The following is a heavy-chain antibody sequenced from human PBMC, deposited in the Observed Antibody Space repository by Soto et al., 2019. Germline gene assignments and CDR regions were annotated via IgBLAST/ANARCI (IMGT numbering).Heavy chain of an antibody. CDR1: GGTFRNYP. D-gene: IGHD3-9*01. CDR2: IFPLTDIP. V-gene: IGHV1-69*02. J-gene: IGHJ4*02. Sequence: QVQLVQSGAEVKKPGSSVKVSCKASGGTFRNYPINWVRQAPGQGLEWMGSIFPLTDIPDYAQNFQSRLTISAEKSTSTAYMELSSLTSDDTAMYFCARGPLVVLTYFESWGKGTLVTVSS. CDR3: ARGPLVVLTYFES.